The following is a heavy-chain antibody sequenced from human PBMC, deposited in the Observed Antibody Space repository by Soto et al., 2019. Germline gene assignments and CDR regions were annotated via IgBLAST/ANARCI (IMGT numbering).Heavy chain of an antibody. CDR3: ARELQWGLDY. D-gene: IGHD3-16*01. Sequence: QVQLVQSGAEVKKPGASVKVSCKTSGYTFTAYYVHWVRQAPGQGLEWMGWINGNSGTTYAQNFQGRVTMTRDTSINTAYMELRTLTSDDTAVYYCARELQWGLDYWGQGTLVTVSS. CDR2: INGNSGT. V-gene: IGHV1-2*02. CDR1: GYTFTAYY. J-gene: IGHJ4*02.